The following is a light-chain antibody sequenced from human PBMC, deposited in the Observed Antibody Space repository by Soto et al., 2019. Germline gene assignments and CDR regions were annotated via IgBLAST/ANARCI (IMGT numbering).Light chain of an antibody. CDR1: QSVSRY. J-gene: IGKJ2*01. CDR3: QHRSNWGMYT. Sequence: EIVLTQSPATLSLSPGERATLSCRASQSVSRYLAWFQQKPGQAPRLLIYGVSNRATGIPARFSGSGSGTDFTLTISSLAPEAVAVYYCQHRSNWGMYTFGQGTKLEIK. V-gene: IGKV3-11*01. CDR2: GVS.